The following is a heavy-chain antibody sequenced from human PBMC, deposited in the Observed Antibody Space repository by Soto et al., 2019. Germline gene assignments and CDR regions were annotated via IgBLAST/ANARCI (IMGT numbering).Heavy chain of an antibody. D-gene: IGHD2-15*01. CDR2: ISPGSRYP. Sequence: GGSLRPSCAGSGFTFGDSYMSWIRQAPGKGLEWLSYISPGSRYPAYADSVKGRFTIPRDNAKRSLYLQMMSLTAEDTAIYYCVRGGGGGLFDPWGQGTMVTVSS. J-gene: IGHJ5*02. CDR3: VRGGGGGLFDP. CDR1: GFTFGDSY. V-gene: IGHV3-11*06.